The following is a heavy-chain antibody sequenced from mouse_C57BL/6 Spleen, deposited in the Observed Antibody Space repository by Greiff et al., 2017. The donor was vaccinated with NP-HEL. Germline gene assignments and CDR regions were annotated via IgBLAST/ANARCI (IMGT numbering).Heavy chain of an antibody. V-gene: IGHV8-12*01. CDR1: GFSLSTSGMG. CDR2: IYWDDDK. Sequence: QVTLKVSGPGILQSSQTLSLTCSFSGFSLSTSGMGVSWIRQPSGKGLEWLAHIYWDDDKRYNPSLKSRLTISKDTSRNQVFLKITSVDTADTATYYCARSGPPNYYGSSDWYFDVWGTGTTVTVSS. CDR3: ARSGPPNYYGSSDWYFDV. J-gene: IGHJ1*03. D-gene: IGHD1-1*01.